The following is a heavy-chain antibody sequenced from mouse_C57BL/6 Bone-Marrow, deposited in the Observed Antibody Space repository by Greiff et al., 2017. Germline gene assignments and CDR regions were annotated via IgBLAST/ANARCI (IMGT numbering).Heavy chain of an antibody. D-gene: IGHD2-3*01. CDR1: GYTFTSYW. CDR2: IDPSDSYT. J-gene: IGHJ2*01. CDR3: AREGYDGYYFYFDY. Sequence: QVQLQQPGAELVMPGTSVKLSCKASGYTFTSYWMHWVKQRPGRGLEWIGEIDPSDSYTNYNQKFKGKSTLTVDKSSSTAYMQLSSLTSEDSAVYYCAREGYDGYYFYFDYWGQGTTLTVSS. V-gene: IGHV1-69*01.